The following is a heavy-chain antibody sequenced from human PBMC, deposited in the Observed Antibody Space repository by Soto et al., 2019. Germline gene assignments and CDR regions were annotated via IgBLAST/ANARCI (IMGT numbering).Heavy chain of an antibody. Sequence: GGSLRLSCAAPRFTFSRYSMNWVLQAPGKGLEWVSYISSSSSTIYYADSVKGRFTISRDNAKNSLYLQMNSLRDEDTAVYYCAIELAALNWFDPWGQGTLVTGSS. CDR2: ISSSSSTI. J-gene: IGHJ5*02. CDR3: AIELAALNWFDP. CDR1: RFTFSRYS. V-gene: IGHV3-48*02. D-gene: IGHD1-1*01.